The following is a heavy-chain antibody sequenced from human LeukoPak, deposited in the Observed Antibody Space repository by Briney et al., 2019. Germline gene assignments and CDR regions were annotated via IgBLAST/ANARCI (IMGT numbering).Heavy chain of an antibody. D-gene: IGHD1-26*01. V-gene: IGHV6-1*01. CDR2: TYYKSKWYK. Sequence: PSETLSLTCAISGDSVSSNSAAWNWIRQSPSRGLEWLGRTYYKSKWYKDYAGSVNSRITINPDTSKNKFSLQLNSVTPEDTAVYYCARGGPWDLPVGKFDYWGQGTLVTVSS. J-gene: IGHJ4*02. CDR1: GDSVSSNSAA. CDR3: ARGGPWDLPVGKFDY.